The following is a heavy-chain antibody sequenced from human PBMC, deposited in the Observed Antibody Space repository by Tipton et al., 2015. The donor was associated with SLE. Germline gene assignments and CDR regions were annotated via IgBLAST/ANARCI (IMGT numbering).Heavy chain of an antibody. J-gene: IGHJ3*02. CDR2: ISYDGSNK. V-gene: IGHV3-30-3*01. CDR1: GFTFSSYA. Sequence: SLRLSCAASGFTFSSYAMHWVRQAPGKGLEWVAVISYDGSNKYYADSVKGRFTISRDNSKNTLYLQMNSLRAEDTAVYYCARDPFTYYYDSSGYFSSFDIWGQGTMVTVSS. CDR3: ARDPFTYYYDSSGYFSSFDI. D-gene: IGHD3-22*01.